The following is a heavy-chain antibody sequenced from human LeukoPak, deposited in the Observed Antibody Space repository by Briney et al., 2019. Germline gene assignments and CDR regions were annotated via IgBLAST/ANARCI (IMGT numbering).Heavy chain of an antibody. CDR2: INPNSGGT. CDR1: GYTFTDYF. J-gene: IGHJ4*02. CDR3: ARGGIAAAGNDY. D-gene: IGHD6-13*01. V-gene: IGHV1-2*02. Sequence: ASVKVSCKASGYTFTDYFTHWVRQAPGQGLEWMGWINPNSGGTKYAQQFQGRVTLTRDTSISTAYMELSRLRSDDTAVYYCARGGIAAAGNDYWGQGTLVTVSS.